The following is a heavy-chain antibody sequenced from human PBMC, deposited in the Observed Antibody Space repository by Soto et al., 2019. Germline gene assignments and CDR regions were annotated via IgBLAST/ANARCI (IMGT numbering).Heavy chain of an antibody. CDR2: VNPSGGHT. CDR1: GDTFTDYY. D-gene: IGHD2-21*02. V-gene: IGHV1-46*01. J-gene: IGHJ4*02. CDR3: ARGGHVVVVTAALDY. Sequence: QVQLMQSGAEVKKPGASVKVSCKASGDTFTDYYIHWVRQAPGQGLEWMGTVNPSGGHTTYAQHFLGRVTMIRDTSTSILYMELTSLTSDDTAIYYCARGGHVVVVTAALDYWGQGTLVTVSS.